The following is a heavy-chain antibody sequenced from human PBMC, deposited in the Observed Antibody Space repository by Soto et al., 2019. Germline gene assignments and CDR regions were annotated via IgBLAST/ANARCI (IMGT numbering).Heavy chain of an antibody. CDR3: TRGNYFDY. V-gene: IGHV3-21*01. CDR2: ISTTSSYI. Sequence: GGSLRLSCAASGFTFSTYYMNRVRQAPGKGLEWVSSISTTSSYIYYADSLRGRFTISRDNAKNSLSLQMNSLRDEDTAVYYCTRGNYFDYWGQGILVTVS. CDR1: GFTFSTYY. J-gene: IGHJ4*02.